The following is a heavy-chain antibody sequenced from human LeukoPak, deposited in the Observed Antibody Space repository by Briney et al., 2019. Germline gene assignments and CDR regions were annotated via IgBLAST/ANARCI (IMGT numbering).Heavy chain of an antibody. D-gene: IGHD6-6*01. CDR3: ARRRWYTNSPRPDFDS. Sequence: SETLSLTCTVSGGSISSSSYYWGWIRQPPGKGLEWIGSIYYSGSTYYNPSLKSRVTISVGASKNQFSLRLTSVTAADTAVYYCARRRWYTNSPRPDFDSWGQGTLVTVSS. V-gene: IGHV4-39*07. CDR2: IYYSGST. CDR1: GGSISSSSYY. J-gene: IGHJ4*02.